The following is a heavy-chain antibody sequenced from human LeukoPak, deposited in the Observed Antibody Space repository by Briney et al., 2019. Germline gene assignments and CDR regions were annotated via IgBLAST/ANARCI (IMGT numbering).Heavy chain of an antibody. CDR1: GGPISSSSYY. Sequence: SETLSLTCTVSGGPISSSSYYWGWIRQPPGKGLEWIGSIYYSGSTYYNPSLKSRVTISVDTSKNQFSLKLSSVTAADTAVYYCARDVIVVVAADAYNWFDPWGQGTLVTVSS. CDR2: IYYSGST. J-gene: IGHJ5*02. D-gene: IGHD2-15*01. CDR3: ARDVIVVVAADAYNWFDP. V-gene: IGHV4-39*02.